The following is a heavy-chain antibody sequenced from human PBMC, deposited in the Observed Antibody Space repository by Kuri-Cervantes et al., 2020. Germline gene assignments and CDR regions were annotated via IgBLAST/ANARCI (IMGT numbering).Heavy chain of an antibody. CDR2: IYYSGST. J-gene: IGHJ3*02. CDR1: GGSISSYY. CDR3: ARGPYYYDSSGYPTSHAFDI. V-gene: IGHV4-59*08. D-gene: IGHD3-22*01. Sequence: SETLSLTCTVSGGSISSYYWSWIRQPPGKGLEWIGYIYYSGSTYYNPSLKSRVTISVDTSKNQFSLKLSSVTAADTAVYYCARGPYYYDSSGYPTSHAFDIWGQGTMVTVSS.